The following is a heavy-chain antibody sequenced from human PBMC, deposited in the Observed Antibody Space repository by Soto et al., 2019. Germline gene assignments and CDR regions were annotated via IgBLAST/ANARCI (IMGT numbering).Heavy chain of an antibody. Sequence: QVQQVQSGAEVKRPGASAKVSCKASGYTFTSYGFSWVRQAPGQGLEWMGWISAYDGSTNYAQKCQGRVTMPTDTSTSTAYMELKGLRSDDTAVYYCARHNSQWPNWFDPWGQGTLVTVSS. V-gene: IGHV1-18*01. CDR1: GYTFTSYG. CDR2: ISAYDGST. D-gene: IGHD1-1*01. CDR3: ARHNSQWPNWFDP. J-gene: IGHJ5*02.